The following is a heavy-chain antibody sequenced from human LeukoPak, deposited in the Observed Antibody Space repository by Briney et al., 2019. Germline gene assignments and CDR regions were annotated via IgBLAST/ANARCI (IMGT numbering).Heavy chain of an antibody. Sequence: GGSLRLSCAASGFTFSSYWMSWVRQAPGKGLEWAANINQDGSAKDYGGSVEGRFTISRDNAKNSLYLQMNSLTAEDTAVYFCASAPNENYFDFWGQGTLVTVSS. CDR1: GFTFSSYW. V-gene: IGHV3-7*01. CDR2: INQDGSAK. J-gene: IGHJ4*02. CDR3: ASAPNENYFDF.